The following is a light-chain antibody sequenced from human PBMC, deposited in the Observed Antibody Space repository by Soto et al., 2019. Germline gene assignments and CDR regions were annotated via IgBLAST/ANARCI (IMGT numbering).Light chain of an antibody. V-gene: IGKV1-5*01. CDR1: QSIGSW. Sequence: DIQMTQSPSTLSASVGDRVTITCRASQSIGSWLAWYQQKPGKAPKVLIYDASSMESGVPSRFSGSGSGTEFTLTISSLQPDDFATYYCQHYDSYSYTFGQGTKLEIK. CDR3: QHYDSYSYT. J-gene: IGKJ2*01. CDR2: DAS.